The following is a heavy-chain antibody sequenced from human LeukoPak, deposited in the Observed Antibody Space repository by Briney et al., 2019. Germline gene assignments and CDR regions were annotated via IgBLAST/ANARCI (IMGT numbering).Heavy chain of an antibody. CDR3: VRSAKTFDY. Sequence: GGSLRLSCAASGFTFSSYWMNWVRQAPGKGLVWVSRINSDESNTKYADSVKGRFTISRDNAKNTLYLQMNSLRGEDTAVYYCVRSAKTFDYWGQGTLVTVSS. CDR2: INSDESNT. J-gene: IGHJ4*02. V-gene: IGHV3-74*01. CDR1: GFTFSSYW.